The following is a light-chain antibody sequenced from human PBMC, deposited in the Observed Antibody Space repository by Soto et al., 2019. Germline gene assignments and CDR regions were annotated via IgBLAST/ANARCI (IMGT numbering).Light chain of an antibody. CDR3: QLYGRSPTWT. V-gene: IGKV3-20*01. CDR2: GAF. CDR1: QSVVSSF. Sequence: IVLTQSPDTLSLSPGERATLSCRAIQSVVSSFLAWFQQRPGQAPRLLIYGAFNRATGIPDRFSGSGSGTDFTLTINRLEPEDFAVYYCQLYGRSPTWTFGQGTKVDIK. J-gene: IGKJ1*01.